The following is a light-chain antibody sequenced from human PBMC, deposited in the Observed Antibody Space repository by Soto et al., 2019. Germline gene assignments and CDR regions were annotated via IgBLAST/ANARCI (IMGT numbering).Light chain of an antibody. CDR2: GTS. CDR1: QSVGSSY. Sequence: EIVLTQSPGTLSLSLGERATLSCRASQSVGSSYLAWYQQKPGQAPRPLIYGTSNRVTSISDMFSGSGSGTDYTLTIISLQPEDFAVYYCHQYGSSPPWTFGQGTKVEIK. CDR3: HQYGSSPPWT. J-gene: IGKJ1*01. V-gene: IGKV3-20*01.